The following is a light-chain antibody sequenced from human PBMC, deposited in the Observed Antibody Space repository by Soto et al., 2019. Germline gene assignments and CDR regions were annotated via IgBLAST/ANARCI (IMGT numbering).Light chain of an antibody. Sequence: EIVMTQSPVALSVAPGERAALSCRASQSFGMNFAWYQQRPGQAPRVLIYGTSTRATGVPARFSGSGSGTDFTLTISSLQSEDFAVYYCQQYNNWPYTFGQGTRLEIK. V-gene: IGKV3-15*01. CDR3: QQYNNWPYT. J-gene: IGKJ2*01. CDR1: QSFGMN. CDR2: GTS.